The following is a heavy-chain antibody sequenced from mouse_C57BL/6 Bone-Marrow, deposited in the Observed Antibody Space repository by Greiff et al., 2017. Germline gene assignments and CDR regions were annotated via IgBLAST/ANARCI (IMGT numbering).Heavy chain of an antibody. J-gene: IGHJ1*01. CDR2: SRNKANDYTT. D-gene: IGHD1-1*01. CDR1: GFTFSDFY. V-gene: IGHV7-1*02. CDR3: ARDYYGSSYWYFDV. Sequence: EVKLMESGGGLVQPGGSLRLSCATSGFTFSDFYMEWVRQPPGKRLEWIAASRNKANDYTTEYSASVKGRFIVSRDTSQSILYLQMNALRAEDTAMYYCARDYYGSSYWYFDVWGEGTTVTVSS.